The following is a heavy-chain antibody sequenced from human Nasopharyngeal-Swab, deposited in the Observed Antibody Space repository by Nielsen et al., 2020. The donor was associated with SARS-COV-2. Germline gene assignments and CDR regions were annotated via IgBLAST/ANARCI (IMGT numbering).Heavy chain of an antibody. V-gene: IGHV7-4-1*02. CDR3: ASNYDSGGFYDYRVQVH. CDR2: INTNTGFP. J-gene: IGHJ4*02. D-gene: IGHD3-22*01. Sequence: WVRQAPGQGLEWMGWINTNTGFPTYARDFTERFVLSLDTSVTTAYLEISGLKAEDTAIYYCASNYDSGGFYDYRVQVHWGQGTLVTVSS.